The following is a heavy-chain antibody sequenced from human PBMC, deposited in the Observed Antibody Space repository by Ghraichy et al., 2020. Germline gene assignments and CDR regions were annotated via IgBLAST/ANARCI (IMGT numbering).Heavy chain of an antibody. CDR2: ISSGGNT. CDR3: AGNVDTKLHY. CDR1: GFTVSHNF. D-gene: IGHD5-18*01. V-gene: IGHV3-53*01. Sequence: GGSLRLSCSVSGFTVSHNFVTWVRQAPGKGLEWVSVISSGGNTYYADSVKGRFTISRDKSENTVSLQMNSLRAEDTAVYYCAGNVDTKLHYWGQGTLVTVSS. J-gene: IGHJ4*02.